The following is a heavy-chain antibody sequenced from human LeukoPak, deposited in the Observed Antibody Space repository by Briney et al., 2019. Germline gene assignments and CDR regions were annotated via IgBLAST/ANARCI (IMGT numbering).Heavy chain of an antibody. CDR1: GGSISSSSYY. CDR3: ARDATPVRANWFDP. CDR2: IYYSGST. D-gene: IGHD3-10*01. J-gene: IGHJ5*02. Sequence: PSETLSLTCTVSGGSISSSSYYWGWIRQPPGKGLEWIGSIYYSGSTYYNPSLKSRVTISVDTSKNQFSLKLSSVTAADTAVYYCARDATPVRANWFDPWGQGTLVTVSS. V-gene: IGHV4-39*07.